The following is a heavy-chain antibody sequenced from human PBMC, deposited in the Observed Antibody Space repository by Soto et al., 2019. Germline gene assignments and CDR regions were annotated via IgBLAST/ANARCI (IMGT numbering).Heavy chain of an antibody. CDR2: ISDDGSTT. CDR1: GFTFSAYW. V-gene: IGHV3-74*01. CDR3: ARGPRVSSTGTGAH. Sequence: GGSLRLSCAVSGFTFSAYWMYWVRQVPGKGLTWVSRISDDGSTTTYADSVKGRFVISRDNAKNSLYLEMNTLRVDDSGLYYCARGPRVSSTGTGAHWGRGTLVTVSS. D-gene: IGHD1-1*01. J-gene: IGHJ4*02.